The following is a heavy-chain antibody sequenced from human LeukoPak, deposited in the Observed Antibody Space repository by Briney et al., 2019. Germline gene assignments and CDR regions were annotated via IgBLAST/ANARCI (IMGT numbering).Heavy chain of an antibody. CDR1: GYTFTSYG. J-gene: IGHJ1*01. V-gene: IGHV1-18*01. Sequence: ASVKVSCKASGYTFTSYGISWVRQAPGQGLEWMGWISAYNGNTNYAQKLQGRDTMTTDTSTSTAYMELRSLRSDDTAVYYCARDLKDIVVVVAAYEYFQHWGQGTLVTVSS. CDR3: ARDLKDIVVVVAAYEYFQH. CDR2: ISAYNGNT. D-gene: IGHD2-15*01.